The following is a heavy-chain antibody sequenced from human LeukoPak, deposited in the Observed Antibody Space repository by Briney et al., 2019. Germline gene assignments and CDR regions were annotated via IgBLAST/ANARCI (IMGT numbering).Heavy chain of an antibody. J-gene: IGHJ4*02. D-gene: IGHD3-10*01. CDR2: IKQEGTEK. CDR3: AKVAKYYYGSETYYFFEH. V-gene: IGHV3-7*01. Sequence: GGSLRLSCAASGFTVSSNYMSWVRQAPGKGLEWVANIKQEGTEKYYVDSVKGRFTISRDNAKNSLYLQMNSLRVEDTAVYYCAKVAKYYYGSETYYFFEHWGQGTPVTASS. CDR1: GFTVSSNY.